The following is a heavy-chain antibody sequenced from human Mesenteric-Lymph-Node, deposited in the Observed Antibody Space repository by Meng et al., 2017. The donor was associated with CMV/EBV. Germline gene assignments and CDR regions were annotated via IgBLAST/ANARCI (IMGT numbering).Heavy chain of an antibody. J-gene: IGHJ4*02. CDR1: GYTFTTDA. CDR3: ARSRDNYLFDY. V-gene: IGHV1-3*04. Sequence: SCKASGYTFTTDAMHWVRQAPGQRPEWMGWINTGNGNTKYLQKFQDRVTITRDTSATTSYMELSSLTSEDTAVYYCARSRDNYLFDYWGQGTLVTVSS. CDR2: INTGNGNT. D-gene: IGHD5-24*01.